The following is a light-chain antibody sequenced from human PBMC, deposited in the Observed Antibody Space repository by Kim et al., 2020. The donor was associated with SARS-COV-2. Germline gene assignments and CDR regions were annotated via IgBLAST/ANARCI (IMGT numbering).Light chain of an antibody. J-gene: IGKJ2*01. CDR3: QQSYIAPYT. V-gene: IGKV1-39*01. Sequence: DIQMTQSPSSLSASVGDRVTITCRASQNINIYLNWYQQKPGKAPNLLIYATSTLESGVPSRFSGSRSGTTFTLTISSLRSEDFATYYCQQSYIAPYTFGQGAKLEIK. CDR1: QNINIY. CDR2: ATS.